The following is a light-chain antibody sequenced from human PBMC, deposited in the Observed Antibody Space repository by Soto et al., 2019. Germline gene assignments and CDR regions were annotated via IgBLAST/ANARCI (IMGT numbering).Light chain of an antibody. CDR1: QSVSSY. V-gene: IGKV3-11*01. J-gene: IGKJ4*01. Sequence: EIVLTQSPATLSLSPGERATLSCRASQSVSSYLAWYQQKPGQAPRLLIYDAPNRATGIPARFSGSGSGTDFTLTISSLEPEDFAVYYCLQRSKWPPAITFGGGTKVDIK. CDR3: LQRSKWPPAIT. CDR2: DAP.